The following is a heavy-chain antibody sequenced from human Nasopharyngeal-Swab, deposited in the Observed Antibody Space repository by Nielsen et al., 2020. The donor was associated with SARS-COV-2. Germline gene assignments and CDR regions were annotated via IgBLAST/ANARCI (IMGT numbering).Heavy chain of an antibody. CDR3: TRAGSFRHDY. J-gene: IGHJ4*02. D-gene: IGHD6-13*01. CDR2: INEDGSST. Sequence: GESLKISCAASGFTFSSYWMHWVRQAPGKGLVCVSRINEDGSSTSYADSLKGRFTISRDNAKNTLYLQMNSLSAEDTAVYYCTRAGSFRHDYWGQGTLVTVSS. V-gene: IGHV3-74*01. CDR1: GFTFSSYW.